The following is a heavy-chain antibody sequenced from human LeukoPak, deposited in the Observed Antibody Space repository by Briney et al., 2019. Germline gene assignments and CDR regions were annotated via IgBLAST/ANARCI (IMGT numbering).Heavy chain of an antibody. V-gene: IGHV4-59*08. CDR1: GGSISGFG. J-gene: IGHJ4*02. D-gene: IGHD4-11*01. CDR3: TRLSASVSPHFDH. CDR2: IYYGEST. Sequence: PSETLSLTCVVPGGSISGFGWSWMRQPPGKGLEWIGYIYYGESTNYNPSLKSRVTISTDTSKNQFSMKLSCVTAADTAVYYCTRLSASVSPHFDHWRQGTLVTVSS.